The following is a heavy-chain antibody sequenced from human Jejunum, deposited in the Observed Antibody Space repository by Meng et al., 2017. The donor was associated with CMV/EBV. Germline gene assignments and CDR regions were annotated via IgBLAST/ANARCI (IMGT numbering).Heavy chain of an antibody. J-gene: IGHJ4*02. CDR2: IYSTGIT. V-gene: IGHV4-30-4*08. CDR3: ARGSCSGGSCYSSQYYFDY. CDR1: NSGDYY. D-gene: IGHD2-15*01. Sequence: NSGDYYGGWIRQPPGKGLEWIGHIYSTGITYYNPSLKSRLTISVDTSEREFSLNLSSVTAADTAVYFCARGSCSGGSCYSSQYYFDYWGQGSLVTVSS.